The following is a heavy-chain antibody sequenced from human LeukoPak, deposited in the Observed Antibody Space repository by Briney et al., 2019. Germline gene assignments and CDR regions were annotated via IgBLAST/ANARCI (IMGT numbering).Heavy chain of an antibody. V-gene: IGHV3-20*04. D-gene: IGHD2-15*01. CDR1: GFTFDDYG. CDR2: INWNGGST. J-gene: IGHJ4*02. Sequence: PGGSLRLSCAASGFTFDDYGMSWVRQAPGKGLEWVSGINWNGGSTGYADSVKGRFTISRDNAKNSLYLQMNSLRAEDTAVYYCARDTRRGYCSGGSCSMDYWGQGTLVTVSS. CDR3: ARDTRRGYCSGGSCSMDY.